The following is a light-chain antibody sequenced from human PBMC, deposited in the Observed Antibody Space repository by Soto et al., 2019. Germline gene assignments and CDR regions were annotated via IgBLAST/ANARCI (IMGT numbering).Light chain of an antibody. V-gene: IGLV2-14*03. CDR3: CSYASNGDVL. Sequence: QSALTQPASVSGSPGQSITISCNGTSSDVGTYEYVSWYQHHPGKAPKLMIYDVSNRPSGVSDRFSGSKSGNTASLTISGLQAEDEGDYYCCSYASNGDVLFGGGTKLTVL. J-gene: IGLJ2*01. CDR1: SSDVGTYEY. CDR2: DVS.